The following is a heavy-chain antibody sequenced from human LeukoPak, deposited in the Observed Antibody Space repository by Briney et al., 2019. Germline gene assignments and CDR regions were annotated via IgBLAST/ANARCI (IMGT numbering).Heavy chain of an antibody. D-gene: IGHD5-24*01. V-gene: IGHV3-49*04. CDR3: TRIRDAYTLDY. CDR2: IRSRTYGGAP. J-gene: IGHJ4*02. CDR1: GFTFGDYA. Sequence: GGSLRLSCTASGFTFGDYAMSWVRQAPGKGLEWVGFIRSRTYGGAPEYAASVKGRFTISRDDSRSIAYLQMISLKTEDTAVYYCTRIRDAYTLDYWGQGTLVTVSS.